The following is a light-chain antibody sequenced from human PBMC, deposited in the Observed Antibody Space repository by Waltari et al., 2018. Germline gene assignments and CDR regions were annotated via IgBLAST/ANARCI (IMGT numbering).Light chain of an antibody. CDR1: TDDVGGFDS. CDR2: DVI. J-gene: IGLJ2*01. V-gene: IGLV2-23*02. CDR3: CSYVRGNGIT. Sequence: QSALTQPASVSGSPGQSLPIPCPGTTDDVGGFDSVPWYQPDPGEHPTLISFDVIWRPEGVAERFSGAKSGNTATLTISGLRPEDEAIYHCCSYVRGNGITFGGGTKLTVL.